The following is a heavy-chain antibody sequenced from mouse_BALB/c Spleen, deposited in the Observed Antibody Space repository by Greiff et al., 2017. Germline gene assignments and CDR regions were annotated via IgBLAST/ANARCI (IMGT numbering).Heavy chain of an antibody. Sequence: EVQLVESGGGLVQPKGSLKLSCAASGFTFNTYAMNWVRQAPGKGLEWVARIRSKSNNYATYYADSVKDRFTISRDDSQSMLYLQMNNLKTEDTAMYYCVRQENGNWFAYWGQGTLVTVSA. CDR2: IRSKSNNYAT. V-gene: IGHV10-1*02. CDR3: VRQENGNWFAY. D-gene: IGHD2-1*01. CDR1: GFTFNTYA. J-gene: IGHJ3*01.